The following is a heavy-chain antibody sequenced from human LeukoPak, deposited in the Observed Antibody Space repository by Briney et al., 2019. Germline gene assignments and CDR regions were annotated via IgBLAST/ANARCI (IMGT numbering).Heavy chain of an antibody. D-gene: IGHD3-10*01. CDR1: GSSINSHY. J-gene: IGHJ4*02. V-gene: IGHV4-59*11. CDR2: VFNGGST. Sequence: SETLSLTCSVSGSSINSHYWSWIRQSPGKGLEWIGYVFNGGSTNYNPSLKSRVTMSLDTSRDQFSLRLSSVTAADTAIYYCASRPADSTWFGVFDYWSQGTLVTVSS. CDR3: ASRPADSTWFGVFDY.